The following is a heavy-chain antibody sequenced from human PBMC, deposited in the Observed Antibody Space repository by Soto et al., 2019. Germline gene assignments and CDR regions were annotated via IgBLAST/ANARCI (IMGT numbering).Heavy chain of an antibody. CDR2: IYWYSGTI. V-gene: IGHV3-9*01. Sequence: EVQLVESGGGLVQPGRSLRLACAASGFTFDDYAIPWVRQAPGKGLEWVSGIYWYSGTIESAEFVTGRITISRDNAKNYLYLQMNSLRPADTAVYYCVKDKTFTTSYFDHWGQGTPVTVSS. J-gene: IGHJ4*02. D-gene: IGHD3-22*01. CDR1: GFTFDDYA. CDR3: VKDKTFTTSYFDH.